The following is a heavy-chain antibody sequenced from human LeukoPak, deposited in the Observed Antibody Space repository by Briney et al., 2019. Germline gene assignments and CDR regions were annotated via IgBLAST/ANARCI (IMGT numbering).Heavy chain of an antibody. Sequence: SETLSLTCTVSGGSISSGGYYWSWIRQHPGKGLEWIGYIYYSGSTYYNPSLKSRVTISVDTSKNQFSLKLSSVTAADTAVYYCAREGDSNSSSWPWGQGTLVTVSS. J-gene: IGHJ5*02. V-gene: IGHV4-31*03. D-gene: IGHD6-13*01. CDR1: GGSISSGGYY. CDR3: AREGDSNSSSWP. CDR2: IYYSGST.